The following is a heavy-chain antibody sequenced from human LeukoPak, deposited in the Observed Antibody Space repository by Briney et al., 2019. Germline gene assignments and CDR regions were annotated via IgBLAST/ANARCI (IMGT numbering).Heavy chain of an antibody. CDR2: ISSSGSTI. Sequence: GGSLRLSCAASGFTFSDYYMSWIRQAPGKGLEWVSYISSSGSTIYYADSVKGRLTISRDNAKNSLYLQMNSLRAEDTAVYYCARDYYYDSSGYFEGYWGQGTLVTVSS. CDR3: ARDYYYDSSGYFEGY. CDR1: GFTFSDYY. D-gene: IGHD3-22*01. J-gene: IGHJ4*02. V-gene: IGHV3-11*01.